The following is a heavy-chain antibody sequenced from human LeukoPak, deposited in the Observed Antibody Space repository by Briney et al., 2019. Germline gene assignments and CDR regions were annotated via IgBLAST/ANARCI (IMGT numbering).Heavy chain of an antibody. J-gene: IGHJ4*02. Sequence: GRSLRLSCAASGFTFSSYGMHWVRQAPGKGLEWVAVIWYDGSNKYYADSVKGRFTISRDNSKNTLYLQMNSLRAEDTAVYYCAREGEYGNYFDYWGQGTLATVSS. CDR2: IWYDGSNK. CDR1: GFTFSSYG. V-gene: IGHV3-33*01. CDR3: AREGEYGNYFDY. D-gene: IGHD1-26*01.